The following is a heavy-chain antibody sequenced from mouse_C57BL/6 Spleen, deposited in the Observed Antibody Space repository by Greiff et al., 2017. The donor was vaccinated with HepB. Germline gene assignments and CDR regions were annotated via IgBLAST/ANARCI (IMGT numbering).Heavy chain of an antibody. D-gene: IGHD2-10*01. CDR2: ISYDGSN. V-gene: IGHV3-6*01. J-gene: IGHJ2*01. CDR1: GYSITSGYY. CDR3: ARDPGLPRHFDY. Sequence: EVQLQESGPGLVKPSQSLSLTCSVTGYSITSGYYWNWIRQFPGNKLEWMGYISYDGSNNYNPSLKNRISITRDTSKNQFFLKLNSVTTEDTATYYCARDPGLPRHFDYWGQGTTLTVSS.